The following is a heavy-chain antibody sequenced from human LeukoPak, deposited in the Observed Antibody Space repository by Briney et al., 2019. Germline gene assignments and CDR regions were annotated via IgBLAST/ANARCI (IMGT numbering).Heavy chain of an antibody. CDR1: GYTFTSYD. D-gene: IGHD3-10*01. CDR2: MNPNSGNT. Sequence: ASVKVSCKASGYTFTSYDINWVRQATGQGLEWMGWMNPNSGNTGYAQKFQGRVTMTRNTSISTAYMELSRLRSDDTAVYYCARDQHYYGSGSYYFSYWGQGTLVTVSS. J-gene: IGHJ4*02. CDR3: ARDQHYYGSGSYYFSY. V-gene: IGHV1-8*01.